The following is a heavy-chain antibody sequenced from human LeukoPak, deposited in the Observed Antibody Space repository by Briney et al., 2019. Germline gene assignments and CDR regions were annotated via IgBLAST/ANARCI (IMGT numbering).Heavy chain of an antibody. CDR2: ISASGGST. J-gene: IGHJ4*02. CDR1: GFSFDSSA. Sequence: GGSLRLSCAASGFSFDSSAMSWVRQAPGKGLEWVSVISASGGSTYSADSVKGRFTISRDNSKNTLYLQMNSLRAEDTAVYYCAKVQRSSGWYEEYWGQGTLVTVSS. D-gene: IGHD6-19*01. CDR3: AKVQRSSGWYEEY. V-gene: IGHV3-23*01.